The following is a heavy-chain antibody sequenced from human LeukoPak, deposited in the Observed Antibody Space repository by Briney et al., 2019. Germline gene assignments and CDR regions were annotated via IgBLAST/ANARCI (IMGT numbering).Heavy chain of an antibody. CDR3: AREGLWFGSNYFDY. Sequence: PSQTLSLTCTVSGGSISSYYWSWVRQPAGKGLEWVGRIYTSGSNNYNPSLKRGVTISVDTSKKKFSLKRSSVTAADTAVYYCAREGLWFGSNYFDYWGQGTLVTVSS. CDR2: IYTSGSN. CDR1: GGSISSYY. D-gene: IGHD3-10*01. J-gene: IGHJ4*02. V-gene: IGHV4-4*07.